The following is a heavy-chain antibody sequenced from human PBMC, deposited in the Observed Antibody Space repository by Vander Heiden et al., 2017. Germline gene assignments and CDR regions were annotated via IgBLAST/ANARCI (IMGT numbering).Heavy chain of an antibody. D-gene: IGHD2-8*01. V-gene: IGHV1-2*02. CDR2: INPNSGGT. CDR1: GYTFTGYY. CDR3: ARDLGPGLMVYAFRV. Sequence: QVQLVQSGAEVKKPGASVKVSCKASGYTFTGYYMHWVRQAPGQGLEWMGWINPNSGGTNYAQKGQGRVTMTRDTSISTAYMELSRLRSEDTAVYYCARDLGPGLMVYAFRVWGQGTTVTVYS. J-gene: IGHJ6*02.